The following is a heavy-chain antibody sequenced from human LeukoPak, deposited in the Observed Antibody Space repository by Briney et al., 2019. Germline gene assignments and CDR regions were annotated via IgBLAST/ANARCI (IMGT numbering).Heavy chain of an antibody. V-gene: IGHV4-39*07. CDR2: IYYSGST. J-gene: IGHJ4*02. CDR1: GGSISSYY. D-gene: IGHD3-22*01. Sequence: SETLSLTCTVSGGSISSYYWGWIRQPPGKGLEWIGSIYYSGSTYYNPSLKSRVTISVDTSKNHFSLKLSSVTAADTAVYYCASSGYYYDSSGYYSQLDYWGQGTLVTVSS. CDR3: ASSGYYYDSSGYYSQLDY.